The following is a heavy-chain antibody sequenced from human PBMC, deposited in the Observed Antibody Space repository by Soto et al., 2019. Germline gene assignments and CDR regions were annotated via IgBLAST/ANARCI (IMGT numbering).Heavy chain of an antibody. CDR3: ARGKRFLEWLYDD. V-gene: IGHV4-4*02. D-gene: IGHD3-3*01. J-gene: IGHJ4*02. CDR2: IYHSGST. CDR1: SGSISSSNW. Sequence: SETLSLTCAVSSGSISSSNWWSWVRQPPRKGLEWIGEIYHSGSTNYNPSLKSRVTISVDKSKNQFSLKLSSVTAADTAVYYCARGKRFLEWLYDDWGQGTLVTVSS.